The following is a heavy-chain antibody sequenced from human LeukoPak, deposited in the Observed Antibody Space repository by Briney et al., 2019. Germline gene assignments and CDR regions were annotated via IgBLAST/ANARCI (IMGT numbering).Heavy chain of an antibody. CDR3: ARSTYYDLWSGYDFDY. V-gene: IGHV1-69*13. CDR2: IIPIFGTA. D-gene: IGHD3-3*01. CDR1: GGTFSSYA. J-gene: IGHJ4*02. Sequence: GASVKVSCKASGGTFSSYAISWVRQAPGQGLEWMGGIIPIFGTANYAQKFQGRVTITADESTSTAYMELSSLRSEDTAVYYCARSTYYDLWSGYDFDYWGQGTLVTVSS.